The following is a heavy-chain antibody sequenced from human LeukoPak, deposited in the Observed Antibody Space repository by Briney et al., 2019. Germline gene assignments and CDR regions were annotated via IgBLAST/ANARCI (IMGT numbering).Heavy chain of an antibody. V-gene: IGHV5-51*01. D-gene: IGHD3-9*01. J-gene: IGHJ4*02. CDR1: GYSFTTYW. CDR3: ARPLYYDVLTGYHLDY. Sequence: GESLKISCKGSGYSFTTYWIGWVRQMPGKGLEWMGIIYPGDSDTRYSPSFQGQVTISADKSISTAYLQWSSLKASDTAMYYCARPLYYDVLTGYHLDYWGQGTLVTVSS. CDR2: IYPGDSDT.